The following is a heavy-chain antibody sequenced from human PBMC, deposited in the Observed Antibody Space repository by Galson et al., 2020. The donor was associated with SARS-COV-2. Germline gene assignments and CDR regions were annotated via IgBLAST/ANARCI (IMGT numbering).Heavy chain of an antibody. CDR2: IYYSGST. CDR1: GGSISSSSYY. CDR3: ARPATTVTTRDY. D-gene: IGHD4-17*01. Sequence: TLSLTCTVSGGSISSSSYYWGWIRQPPGKGLEWIGSIYYSGSTYYNPSLKSRVTISVDTSKNQFSLKLSSVTAADTAVYYCARPATTVTTRDYWGQGTLVTVSS. V-gene: IGHV4-39*01. J-gene: IGHJ4*02.